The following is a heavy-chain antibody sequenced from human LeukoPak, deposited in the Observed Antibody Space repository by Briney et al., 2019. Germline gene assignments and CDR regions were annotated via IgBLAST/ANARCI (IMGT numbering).Heavy chain of an antibody. V-gene: IGHV4-59*01. J-gene: IGHJ5*02. Sequence: PSETLSLTCTVSGGSISSYYWSWIRQPPGKGLEWIGHIYYSGSTNHNPSLKSRVTISVDTSKNQFSLKLSSVTAADTAVYYCASWAYSSSWSNWFGPWGQGTLVTVSS. CDR2: IYYSGST. CDR1: GGSISSYY. CDR3: ASWAYSSSWSNWFGP. D-gene: IGHD6-13*01.